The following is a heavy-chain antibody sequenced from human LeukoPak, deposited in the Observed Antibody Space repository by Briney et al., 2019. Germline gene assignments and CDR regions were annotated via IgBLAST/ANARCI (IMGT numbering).Heavy chain of an antibody. D-gene: IGHD3-22*01. CDR3: ARLQYYYDSNGYYSLYYFDY. Sequence: PSETLSLACTVSGDSISSSSYYWGWIRQPPGKGLEWIGNIYYSGSTYYNPSLRSRLTISLDTSKNQFSLTLSSVTAADTAVYYCARLQYYYDSNGYYSLYYFDYWGQGTVVTVSS. V-gene: IGHV4-39*01. J-gene: IGHJ4*02. CDR2: IYYSGST. CDR1: GDSISSSSYY.